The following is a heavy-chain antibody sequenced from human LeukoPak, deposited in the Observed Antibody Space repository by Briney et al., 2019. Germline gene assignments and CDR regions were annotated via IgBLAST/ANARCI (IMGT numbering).Heavy chain of an antibody. D-gene: IGHD3-16*02. Sequence: SETLSLTCTVSGGSISSYYWSWIRQPPGKGLEWSGDIYYSGSTNYNPSLKSRVTISVDTSKNQFSLTLSSVTAADTAVYYCARGAPDRDSVWGSYRFPLDYWGQGTLVTVSS. CDR2: IYYSGST. CDR1: GGSISSYY. V-gene: IGHV4-59*01. J-gene: IGHJ4*02. CDR3: ARGAPDRDSVWGSYRFPLDY.